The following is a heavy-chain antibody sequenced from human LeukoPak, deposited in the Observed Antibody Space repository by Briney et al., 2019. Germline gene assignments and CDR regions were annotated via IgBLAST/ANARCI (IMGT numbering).Heavy chain of an antibody. V-gene: IGHV5-51*01. D-gene: IGHD3-22*01. Sequence: GESLKISCKGSGYSFTSYWIGWVRQMPGKGLEWMGIIYPGDSDTRYSPSLQGQVTISADKSISTAYLQWSSLKASDTAMYYCARHPRDSSGYYYGFDYWGQGTLVTVSS. CDR1: GYSFTSYW. CDR3: ARHPRDSSGYYYGFDY. J-gene: IGHJ4*02. CDR2: IYPGDSDT.